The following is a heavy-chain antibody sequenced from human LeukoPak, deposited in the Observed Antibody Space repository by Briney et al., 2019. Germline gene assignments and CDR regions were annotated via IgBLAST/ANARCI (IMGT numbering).Heavy chain of an antibody. Sequence: GGSLRLSCAASGFTFSSYVMSWVRQAPGKGLEWVSVISGSGGGTNYADSVKGRFTISRDNSKNTLYLQMNSLRVEDTAVYYCARGPLWWLHKSFFDYWGQGTLVTVSS. CDR1: GFTFSSYV. CDR2: ISGSGGGT. J-gene: IGHJ4*02. V-gene: IGHV3-23*01. D-gene: IGHD5-12*01. CDR3: ARGPLWWLHKSFFDY.